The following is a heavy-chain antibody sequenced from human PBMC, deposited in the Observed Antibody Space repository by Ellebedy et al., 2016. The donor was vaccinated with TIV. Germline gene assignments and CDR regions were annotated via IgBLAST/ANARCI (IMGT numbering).Heavy chain of an antibody. Sequence: PGGSLRLSCAASGFTFSSYAMSWVRQAPGKGLEWVSAISGSGGSTYYADSVKGRFTISRDNSKNTLYLQMNSLRAEDTAVYYCAKFSYGAKHYYYYYGMDVWGQGTTVTVSS. D-gene: IGHD5-18*01. V-gene: IGHV3-23*01. CDR2: ISGSGGST. CDR3: AKFSYGAKHYYYYYGMDV. CDR1: GFTFSSYA. J-gene: IGHJ6*02.